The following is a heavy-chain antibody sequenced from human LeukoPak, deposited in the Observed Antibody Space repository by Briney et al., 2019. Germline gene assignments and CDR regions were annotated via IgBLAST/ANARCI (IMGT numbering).Heavy chain of an antibody. J-gene: IGHJ4*02. V-gene: IGHV3-30*18. CDR2: ISYDGSNK. D-gene: IGHD3-22*01. Sequence: PGGSLRLSCAASGLTFSSYGMHWVRQAPGKGLEWVAVISYDGSNKYYADSVKGRFTISRDNSKNTLYLQMNSLRAEDTAVYYCAKDYGSSGYYYEGEYYFDYWGQGTLVTVSS. CDR1: GLTFSSYG. CDR3: AKDYGSSGYYYEGEYYFDY.